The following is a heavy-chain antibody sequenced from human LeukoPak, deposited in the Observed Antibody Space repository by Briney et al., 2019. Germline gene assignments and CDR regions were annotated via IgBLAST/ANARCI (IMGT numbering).Heavy chain of an antibody. V-gene: IGHV1-46*01. CDR3: ARDWLDRGAFDI. CDR1: RYTFTSYY. D-gene: IGHD3-22*01. J-gene: IGHJ3*02. CDR2: INPSGGST. Sequence: GASVKVSCKASRYTFTSYYMHWVRQAPGQGLEWMGIINPSGGSTSYAQKFQGRVTMTRDTSTSTVYMELSSLRSEDTAVYYCARDWLDRGAFDIWGQGTMVTVSS.